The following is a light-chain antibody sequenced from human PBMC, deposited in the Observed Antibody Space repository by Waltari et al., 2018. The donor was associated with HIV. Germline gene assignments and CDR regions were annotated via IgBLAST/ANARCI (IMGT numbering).Light chain of an antibody. CDR3: QQYNDWLALT. CDR2: GAS. J-gene: IGKJ4*01. V-gene: IGKV3-15*01. CDR1: HSIFNN. Sequence: ILMTQSPATVSVSPGERVTLSCTASHSIFNNVAWYQQRRGQAPRLVIYGASTRVTGVPDRFSGSGSGTEFTLTISSVQSEDSALYFCQQYNDWLALTFGGGTKVEV.